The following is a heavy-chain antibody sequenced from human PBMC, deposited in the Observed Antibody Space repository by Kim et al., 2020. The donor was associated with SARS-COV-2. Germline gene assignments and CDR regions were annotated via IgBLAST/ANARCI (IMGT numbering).Heavy chain of an antibody. D-gene: IGHD1-1*01. CDR3: AKVYNWNSILGNSDY. Sequence: GGSLRLSCAASGFTLSSSGMHWVRQAPGKGLEWVAVISYDGSNKYYADSVKDRFTISRDNSKNTLYLQMNSLRAEDTAVYYCAKVYNWNSILGNSDYWGQGTLVTVSS. CDR2: ISYDGSNK. CDR1: GFTLSSSG. J-gene: IGHJ4*02. V-gene: IGHV3-30*18.